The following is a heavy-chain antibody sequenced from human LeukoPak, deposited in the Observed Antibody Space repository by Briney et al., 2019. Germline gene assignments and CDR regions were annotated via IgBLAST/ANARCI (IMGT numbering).Heavy chain of an antibody. Sequence: GGSLRLSCAASGFTFSSYAMHWVRQAPGKGLEWVAVISYDGSNKYYADSVKGRFTISRDNSKNTLYLQMNSLRAEDTAVYHCARDRGRKGSGSYFSLYYYYYGMDVWGQGTTVTVSS. V-gene: IGHV3-30-3*01. D-gene: IGHD3-10*01. J-gene: IGHJ6*02. CDR2: ISYDGSNK. CDR3: ARDRGRKGSGSYFSLYYYYYGMDV. CDR1: GFTFSSYA.